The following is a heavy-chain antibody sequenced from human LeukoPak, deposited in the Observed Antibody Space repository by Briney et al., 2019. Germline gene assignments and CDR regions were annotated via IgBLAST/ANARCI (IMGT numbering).Heavy chain of an antibody. CDR2: ISYDGSNK. J-gene: IGHJ1*01. CDR3: AKEFTSFSSGWLFQD. CDR1: GFTFSSYG. D-gene: IGHD6-25*01. Sequence: GGSLRLSCAASGFTFSSYGMHWVRQAPGKGLEWVAVISYDGSNKYYADSVKGRFTISRDNSKNTLDLQIHSLTAEDTAVYYCAKEFTSFSSGWLFQDWGQGTLVTVSS. V-gene: IGHV3-30*18.